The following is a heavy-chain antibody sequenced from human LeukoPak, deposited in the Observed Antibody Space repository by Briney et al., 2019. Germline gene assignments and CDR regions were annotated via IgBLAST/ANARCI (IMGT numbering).Heavy chain of an antibody. CDR2: ISAYNGNT. CDR1: GYTFTSYG. J-gene: IGHJ4*02. Sequence: ASVKVSCKASGYTFTSYGISWVRQAPGRGLEWMGWISAYNGNTNYAQKLQGRVTMTTDTSTSTAYMELRSLRSDDTAVYYCARDLTRGSSSDYWGQGTLVTVSS. CDR3: ARDLTRGSSSDY. V-gene: IGHV1-18*01. D-gene: IGHD6-6*01.